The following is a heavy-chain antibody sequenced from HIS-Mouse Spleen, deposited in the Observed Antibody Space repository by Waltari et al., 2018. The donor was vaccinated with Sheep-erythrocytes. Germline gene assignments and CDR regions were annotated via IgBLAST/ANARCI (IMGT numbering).Heavy chain of an antibody. CDR1: GGSISSSSSD. V-gene: IGHV4-39*01. D-gene: IGHD5-18*01. CDR2: IYYSGST. J-gene: IGHJ4*02. Sequence: QLQLQESGPGLVKPSETLSLTCTVSGGSISSSSSDWGWTRQPPGKGLEWIGSIYYSGSTYYNPSLKSRVTISVDTSKNQFSLKLSSVTAADTAVYYCARHKDTAMVHFDYWGQGTLVTVSS. CDR3: ARHKDTAMVHFDY.